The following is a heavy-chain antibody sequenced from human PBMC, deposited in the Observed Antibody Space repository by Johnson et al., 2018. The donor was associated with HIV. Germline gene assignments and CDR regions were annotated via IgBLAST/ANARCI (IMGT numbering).Heavy chain of an antibody. J-gene: IGHJ3*02. CDR2: ISSSGSTI. CDR3: ARDRGYWDAFDI. V-gene: IGHV3-11*04. D-gene: IGHD3-22*01. CDR1: GFTVSSNY. Sequence: QVQLVESGGGLIQPGGSLRLSCAASGFTVSSNYMSWVRQAPGKGLEWVSYISSSGSTIYYADSVKGRFTISRDNAKNSLYLQINSLRAEDTAVYYCARDRGYWDAFDIWGQGTMVTVSS.